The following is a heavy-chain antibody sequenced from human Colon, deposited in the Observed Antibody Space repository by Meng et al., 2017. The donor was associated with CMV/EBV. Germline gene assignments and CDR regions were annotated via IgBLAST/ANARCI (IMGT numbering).Heavy chain of an antibody. V-gene: IGHV3-30-3*01. CDR2: ISYDGSNK. CDR3: ARGTSRKVDLRLTRGPADY. J-gene: IGHJ4*02. CDR1: GFTFSSYA. Sequence: GESLKISCAASGFTFSSYAMHWVRQAPGKGLEWVAVISYDGSNKYYADSVKGRFTISRDNSKNTLYLQMNSLRAEDTAVYYCARGTSRKVDLRLTRGPADYWGQGTLVTVSS. D-gene: IGHD7-27*01.